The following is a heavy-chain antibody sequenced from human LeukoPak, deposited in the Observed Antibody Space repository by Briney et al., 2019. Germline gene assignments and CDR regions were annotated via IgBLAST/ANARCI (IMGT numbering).Heavy chain of an antibody. Sequence: SETLSLTCDVSGDFFRSYWWGWVRQPAGKGLEWIGRIYATGSTKFNASLKSRLTMSMDTSTNQFSLKLTSVTAADTAVYFCARQGYTASYYFLDSWSQGILVTVSS. V-gene: IGHV4-4*07. CDR1: GDFFRSYW. CDR3: ARQGYTASYYFLDS. CDR2: IYATGST. D-gene: IGHD1-26*01. J-gene: IGHJ4*02.